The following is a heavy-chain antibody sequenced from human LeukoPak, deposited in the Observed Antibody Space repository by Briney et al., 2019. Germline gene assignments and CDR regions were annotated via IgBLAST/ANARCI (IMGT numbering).Heavy chain of an antibody. Sequence: PGRSLRLSCAASGFTFSSYAMHWVRQAPGKGLEWVAVISYDGSNKYYADSVKGRFTISRDNSKNTLYLQMNSLRAEDTAVYYCAKDIRFSSYRAFDYWGQGTLVTVSS. D-gene: IGHD3-3*01. V-gene: IGHV3-30-3*01. CDR1: GFTFSSYA. CDR3: AKDIRFSSYRAFDY. J-gene: IGHJ4*02. CDR2: ISYDGSNK.